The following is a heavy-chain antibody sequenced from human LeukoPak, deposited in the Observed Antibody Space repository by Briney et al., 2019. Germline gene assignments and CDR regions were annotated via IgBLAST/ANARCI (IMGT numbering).Heavy chain of an antibody. CDR3: ARHLGGSYYAGAFDI. V-gene: IGHV4-59*01. CDR2: IYYSGST. D-gene: IGHD1-26*01. J-gene: IGHJ3*02. CDR1: GGSIRSND. Sequence: SETLSLTCTVSGGSIRSNDWTWIRQPPGKGLEWIGYIYYSGSTNYNPSLKSRVTISVDTSKNQFSLKLSSVTAADTAVYYCARHLGGSYYAGAFDIWGQGTMVTVSS.